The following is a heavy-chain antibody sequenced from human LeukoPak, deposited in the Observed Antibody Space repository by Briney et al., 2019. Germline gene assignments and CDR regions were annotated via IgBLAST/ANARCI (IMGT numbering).Heavy chain of an antibody. V-gene: IGHV4-34*01. Sequence: PSETLSLTCAVYGGSLSGYYWSWVRQPPGKGLEWIGEINHSGSTNYNPSLKSRVTISVDTSKNQFSLKLSSVTAADTAVYYCARGPATVTTTNDYWGQGTLVTVSS. D-gene: IGHD4-17*01. J-gene: IGHJ4*02. CDR2: INHSGST. CDR1: GGSLSGYY. CDR3: ARGPATVTTTNDY.